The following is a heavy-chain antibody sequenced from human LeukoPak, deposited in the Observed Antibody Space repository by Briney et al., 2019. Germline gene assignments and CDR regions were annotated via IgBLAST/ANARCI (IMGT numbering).Heavy chain of an antibody. CDR1: GFTFSSYS. V-gene: IGHV3-48*04. Sequence: GGSLRLSCGASGFTFSSYSMNWVRQAPGKGLEGVSYISSVGSTIYYADSVKGRFPISRDNAKNSLYLQMNSLRAEDTAVYYCAELGITMIGGVWGKGTTVTISS. J-gene: IGHJ6*04. D-gene: IGHD3-10*02. CDR2: ISSVGSTI. CDR3: AELGITMIGGV.